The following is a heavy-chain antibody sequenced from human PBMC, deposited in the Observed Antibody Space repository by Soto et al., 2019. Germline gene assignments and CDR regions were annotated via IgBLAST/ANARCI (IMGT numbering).Heavy chain of an antibody. CDR2: IWYDGSNK. J-gene: IGHJ4*02. V-gene: IGHV3-33*01. CDR1: GFIFSSYG. CDR3: ARGGSSDLYVPFDY. D-gene: IGHD6-19*01. Sequence: GGSLRLSCAASGFIFSSYGMHWVRQAPGKGLEWVAVIWYDGSNKYYADYVKGRFTISRDNSKNTLYLQMNSLRAEDTAVYYCARGGSSDLYVPFDYWGQGTLVTVSS.